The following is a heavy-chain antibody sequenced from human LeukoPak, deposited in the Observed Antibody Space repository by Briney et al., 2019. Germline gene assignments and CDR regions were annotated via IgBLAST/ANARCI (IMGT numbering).Heavy chain of an antibody. D-gene: IGHD6-13*01. J-gene: IGHJ4*02. CDR2: IYTSGST. Sequence: SQTLSLTRTVSVGSPSRYYWTCSRHPARKGLEWIVRIYTSGSTNDNHSLNSRVTMSVDTSKNQFSLKLNYVTAADTAIYYCARGAGMAGTGNHLDCWGQGTLVTVSS. V-gene: IGHV4-4*07. CDR3: ARGAGMAGTGNHLDC. CDR1: VGSPSRYY.